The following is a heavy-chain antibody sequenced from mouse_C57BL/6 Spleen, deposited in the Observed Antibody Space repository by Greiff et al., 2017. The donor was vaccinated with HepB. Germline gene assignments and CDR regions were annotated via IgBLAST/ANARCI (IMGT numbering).Heavy chain of an antibody. CDR2: IRNKANNHAT. Sequence: EVMLVESGGGLVQPGGSMKLSCAASGFTFSDAWMDWVRQSPEKGLEWVAEIRNKANNHATYYAESVKGRFTISRDDSKSSVYLQMNSLRAEDTGIYYCTRFMVKTYAMDYWGQGTSVTVSS. J-gene: IGHJ4*01. V-gene: IGHV6-6*01. D-gene: IGHD2-2*01. CDR3: TRFMVKTYAMDY. CDR1: GFTFSDAW.